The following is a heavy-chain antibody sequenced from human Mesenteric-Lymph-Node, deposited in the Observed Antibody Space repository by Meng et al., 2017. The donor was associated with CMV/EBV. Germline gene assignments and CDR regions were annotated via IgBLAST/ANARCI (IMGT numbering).Heavy chain of an antibody. CDR3: ARNRAGYSYGYNRHNWFDP. V-gene: IGHV1-69*04. J-gene: IGHJ5*02. CDR1: FRSYA. Sequence: FRSYASSWVRQAPGQGLEWMGRIIPILGIANYAQKFQGRVTITADKSTSTAYMELSSLRSEDTAVYYCARNRAGYSYGYNRHNWFDPWGQGTLVTVSS. D-gene: IGHD5-18*01. CDR2: IIPILGIA.